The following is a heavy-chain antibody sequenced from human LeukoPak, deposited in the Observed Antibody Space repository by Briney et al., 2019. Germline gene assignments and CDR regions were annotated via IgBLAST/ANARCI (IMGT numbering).Heavy chain of an antibody. J-gene: IGHJ4*02. CDR1: GGSISSYY. Sequence: PSETLSLTCTVSGGSISSYYWSWIRQPPGKGLEWIGYIYYSGSTNYNPSLKSRVTISVDTSKNQFSLKLSSVTAADTAVYYCASGIAVADPNWGQGTLVTVSS. D-gene: IGHD6-19*01. V-gene: IGHV4-59*01. CDR3: ASGIAVADPN. CDR2: IYYSGST.